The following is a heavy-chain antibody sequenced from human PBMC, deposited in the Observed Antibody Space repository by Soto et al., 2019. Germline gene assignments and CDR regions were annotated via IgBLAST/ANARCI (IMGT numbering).Heavy chain of an antibody. D-gene: IGHD6-13*01. CDR1: GFTFSSHA. Sequence: LRLSCTASGFTFSSHAMHWVRQAPGKGLVWVAVISKDGSNTYYADSVKGRFTISSDNSKNTLYLQMNSLRGEDTTVYYCARDMAAAGDHFDYWGQGTLVTVSS. CDR2: ISKDGSNT. V-gene: IGHV3-30-3*01. CDR3: ARDMAAAGDHFDY. J-gene: IGHJ4*02.